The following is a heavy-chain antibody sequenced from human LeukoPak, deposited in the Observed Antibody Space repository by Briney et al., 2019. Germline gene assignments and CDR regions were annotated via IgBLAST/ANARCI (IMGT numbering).Heavy chain of an antibody. V-gene: IGHV3-11*03. D-gene: IGHD3-22*01. CDR2: ISSSSSYT. J-gene: IGHJ4*02. CDR1: GVTFRDYY. Sequence: GGSLRLSCAASGVTFRDYYMSWICHAPRKGLEWVSYISSSSSYTNYADSVKGRFTISRDNAKNSLYLQMNSLRAEDTAVYYCASSRYYDSSGYFYFDYWGQGTLVTVSS. CDR3: ASSRYYDSSGYFYFDY.